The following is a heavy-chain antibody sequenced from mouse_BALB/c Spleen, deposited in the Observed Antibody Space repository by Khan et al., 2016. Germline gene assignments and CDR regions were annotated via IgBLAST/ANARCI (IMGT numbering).Heavy chain of an antibody. J-gene: IGHJ4*01. CDR1: GYSITSDYA. Sequence: EVQLQESGPGLVKPSQSLSLTCTVTGYSITSDYAWNWIRQFPGNNLEWMGYISYDGSNNYNPSLKNRISIARDTSKNQFFLKLNSVTTEDTATYYCARLRRVYAMDYWGQGTSVTVSS. D-gene: IGHD2-12*01. CDR3: ARLRRVYAMDY. CDR2: ISYDGSN. V-gene: IGHV3-6*02.